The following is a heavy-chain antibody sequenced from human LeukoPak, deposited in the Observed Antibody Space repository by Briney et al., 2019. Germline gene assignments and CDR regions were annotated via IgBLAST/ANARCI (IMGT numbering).Heavy chain of an antibody. CDR1: GFTFSSYG. CDR2: ISSSSSYI. J-gene: IGHJ6*03. CDR3: ARPGRGLVRFLEWLTPFSHYMDV. V-gene: IGHV3-21*01. Sequence: SGGSLRLSCAASGFTFSSYGMNWVRQAPGKGLEWVSSISSSSSYIYYADSVKGRFTISRDNAKNSLYLQMNSLRAEDTAVYYCARPGRGLVRFLEWLTPFSHYMDVWGKGTTVTVSS. D-gene: IGHD3-3*01.